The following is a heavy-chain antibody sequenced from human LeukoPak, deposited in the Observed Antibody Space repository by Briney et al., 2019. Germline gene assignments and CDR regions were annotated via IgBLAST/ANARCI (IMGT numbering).Heavy chain of an antibody. CDR2: ISGSGAST. CDR1: GFTFSTNA. J-gene: IGHJ4*02. V-gene: IGHV3-23*01. D-gene: IGHD1-26*01. CDR3: AKDVGKWESLHFFDY. Sequence: HPGGSLRLSCATSGFTFSTNAMSWVRQAPGKGLEWISGISGSGASTYYADSVTGRFTISRDNSRNTLYLQMNSLRGDDTAVYYCAKDVGKWESLHFFDYWGQGTLVTVSS.